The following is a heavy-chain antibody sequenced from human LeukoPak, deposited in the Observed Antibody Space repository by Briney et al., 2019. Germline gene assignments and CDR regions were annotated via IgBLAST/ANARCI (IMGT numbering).Heavy chain of an antibody. Sequence: PGGSLRLSCAASGFTFSSYAMHWVRQAPGKGLEWVAVISYDGSNKYYADSVKGRFTISRDNSKNTLYLQMNSLRAEDTAVYYCARDLRWYYYDSSGYPRYWGQGTLVTVSS. J-gene: IGHJ4*02. D-gene: IGHD3-22*01. CDR3: ARDLRWYYYDSSGYPRY. CDR2: ISYDGSNK. V-gene: IGHV3-30*01. CDR1: GFTFSSYA.